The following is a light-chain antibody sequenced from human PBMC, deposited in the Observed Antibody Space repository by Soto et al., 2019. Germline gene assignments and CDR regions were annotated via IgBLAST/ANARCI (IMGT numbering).Light chain of an antibody. V-gene: IGKV4-1*01. J-gene: IGKJ1*01. CDR3: QQYYSSPPT. Sequence: IVLTQSPDSLALSLCDRSTINCKSSQNSLYSSDNKNYLSWYQQRPGQPPKLLFYWASTRESGVPDRFSGSGSGTHFTLTITSLQAEDVAVYYCQQYYSSPPTFGQGTKVDI. CDR2: WAS. CDR1: QNSLYSSDNKNY.